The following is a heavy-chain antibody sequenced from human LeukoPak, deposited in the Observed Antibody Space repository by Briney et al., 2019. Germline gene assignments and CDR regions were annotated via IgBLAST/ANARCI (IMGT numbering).Heavy chain of an antibody. CDR2: ISYDGSNK. J-gene: IGHJ4*02. V-gene: IGHV3-30*18. CDR3: AKDRVVATAYEFDY. Sequence: GGSLRLSCAASGFTFSSYGMHWVRKAPGKGLEWVEVISYDGSNKYYADSVKGRFTISRDNSKNTLCLQMNSLRAEDTAVYYCAKDRVVATAYEFDYWGQGTLVTVSS. D-gene: IGHD5-12*01. CDR1: GFTFSSYG.